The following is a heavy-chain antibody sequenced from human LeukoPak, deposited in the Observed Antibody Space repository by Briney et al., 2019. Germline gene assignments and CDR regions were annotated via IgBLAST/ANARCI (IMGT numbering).Heavy chain of an antibody. CDR1: GFTFSSYA. D-gene: IGHD1-26*01. Sequence: PGGSLRLSCAASGFTFSSYAMSWVRQALGKGLEWVSAISGSGGSTYYADSVKGRFTISRDNSKNTLYLQMNSLRAEDTAVYYCAKDDFFGVLGATLFDYWGQGTLVTVSS. J-gene: IGHJ4*02. V-gene: IGHV3-23*01. CDR3: AKDDFFGVLGATLFDY. CDR2: ISGSGGST.